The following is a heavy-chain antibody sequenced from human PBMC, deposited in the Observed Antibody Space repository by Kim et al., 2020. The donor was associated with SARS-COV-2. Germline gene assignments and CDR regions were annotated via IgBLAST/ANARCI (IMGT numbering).Heavy chain of an antibody. J-gene: IGHJ4*02. D-gene: IGHD1-26*01. Sequence: ADSVKGQFTIPRDNAKNTLYLQMNSLRADDTAVYYCARRTLSGSYYYFDHWGQGTLVTGSS. V-gene: IGHV3-74*01. CDR3: ARRTLSGSYYYFDH.